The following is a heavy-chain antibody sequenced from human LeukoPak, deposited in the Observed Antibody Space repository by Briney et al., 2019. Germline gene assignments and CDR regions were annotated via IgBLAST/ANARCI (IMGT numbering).Heavy chain of an antibody. D-gene: IGHD1-26*01. CDR3: ARDLVGARSY. CDR2: ISSSSSYI. J-gene: IGHJ4*02. CDR1: GFTFSSYS. V-gene: IGHV3-21*01. Sequence: GGSLRLSCAASGFTFSSYSMNWVGQAPGKGLEWVSSISSSSSYIYYADSVKGRFTISRDNAKNSLYLQMNSLRAEDTAVYYCARDLVGARSYWGQGTLVTVSS.